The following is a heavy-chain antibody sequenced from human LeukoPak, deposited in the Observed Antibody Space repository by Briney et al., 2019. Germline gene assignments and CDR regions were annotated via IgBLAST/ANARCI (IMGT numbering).Heavy chain of an antibody. Sequence: SETLSLTCTVSGGSISSYYWSWIRQPPGKGLEWIWYIYYSGSTNYNPSLKSRVTISVDTSKNQFSLKLSSVTAADTAVYYCARERRDGYNRAVDYWGQGTLVTVSS. V-gene: IGHV4-59*01. CDR3: ARERRDGYNRAVDY. CDR2: IYYSGST. J-gene: IGHJ4*02. D-gene: IGHD5-24*01. CDR1: GGSISSYY.